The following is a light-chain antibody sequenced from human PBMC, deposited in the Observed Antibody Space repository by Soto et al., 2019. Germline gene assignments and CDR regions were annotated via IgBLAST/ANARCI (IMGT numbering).Light chain of an antibody. CDR3: QRYGSSGT. V-gene: IGKV3-20*01. CDR2: GAS. Sequence: NVWTQSPRTRVLSGGGGDPLSCRASQSVSSSYLAWYQQKPGQAPRLLIYGASNRATGIPDRFSGSGSGTDFTLTISRLEPEDFAVYYCQRYGSSGTFGQGTKVDIK. CDR1: QSVSSSY. J-gene: IGKJ1*01.